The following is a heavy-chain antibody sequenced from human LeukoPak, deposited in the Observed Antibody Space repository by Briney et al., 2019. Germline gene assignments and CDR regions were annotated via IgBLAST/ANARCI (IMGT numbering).Heavy chain of an antibody. D-gene: IGHD5-24*01. Sequence: SVKLSCKASGATFNSYATSWLRQAPGQGLEWRGGIMPLFGTATYAQAFQGRVTSTTDDSASTAYMEVRSLRSEDAAVYYCASGSLGDGYGVGDYYQYMDVWGKGTTVTV. CDR2: IMPLFGTA. J-gene: IGHJ6*03. V-gene: IGHV1-69*05. CDR3: ASGSLGDGYGVGDYYQYMDV. CDR1: GATFNSYA.